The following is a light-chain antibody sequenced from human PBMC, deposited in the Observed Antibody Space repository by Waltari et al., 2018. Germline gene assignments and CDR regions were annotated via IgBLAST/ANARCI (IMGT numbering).Light chain of an antibody. J-gene: IGKJ1*01. Sequence: DIQMTQSPSSLSASVGDRVTITCRASQSISSYLNWYQQKPGKAPKLLIYAASSLQSVVPSRFSGSGSGTDFTLTISSLQPEDFATYYCQQSYSTPTFGQGTKVEIK. V-gene: IGKV1-39*01. CDR3: QQSYSTPT. CDR1: QSISSY. CDR2: AAS.